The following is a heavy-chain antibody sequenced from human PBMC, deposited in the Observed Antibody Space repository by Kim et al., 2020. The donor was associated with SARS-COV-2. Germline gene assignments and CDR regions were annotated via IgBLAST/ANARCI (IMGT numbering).Heavy chain of an antibody. CDR3: ARGNTETIDY. CDR1: GYTFTTRY. Sequence: SVKVSCKTSGYTFTTRYLHWVRQAPGHGLEWMGRINPDSGVTDYAQRFQGRVTMTRDKSISTVYMELSSLRSDDTVVYYCARGNTETIDYWGQGTLVTVSS. CDR2: INPDSGVT. J-gene: IGHJ4*02. V-gene: IGHV1-2*05.